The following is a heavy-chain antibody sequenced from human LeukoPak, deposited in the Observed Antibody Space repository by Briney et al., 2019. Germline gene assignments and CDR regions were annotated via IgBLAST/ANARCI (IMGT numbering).Heavy chain of an antibody. CDR1: GFTFSSYA. J-gene: IGHJ5*02. Sequence: GGSLRLSCAASGFTFSSYAMSWVRQAPGKGLEWVSAISGSGGSTYYADSVQGGFTISRDNSKNTLYPQMNSLRAEDTAVYYCAKDSDWDIAAAGGWFDPWGQGTLVTVSS. D-gene: IGHD6-13*01. CDR3: AKDSDWDIAAAGGWFDP. CDR2: ISGSGGST. V-gene: IGHV3-23*01.